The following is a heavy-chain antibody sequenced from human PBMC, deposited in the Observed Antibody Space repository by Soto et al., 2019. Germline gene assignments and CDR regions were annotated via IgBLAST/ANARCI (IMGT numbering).Heavy chain of an antibody. Sequence: QVQLQESGPGLVKPSQTLSLTCTVSGGSISSGGYYWSWIRQHPGKGLEWIGYIYYSGSTYYNPSLKSRVTISVDTSKNQFSLKLSSVTAVDTAVYYCASESPYDILTGYRYYGMDVWGQGTTVTVSS. CDR3: ASESPYDILTGYRYYGMDV. J-gene: IGHJ6*02. V-gene: IGHV4-31*03. CDR2: IYYSGST. D-gene: IGHD3-9*01. CDR1: GGSISSGGYY.